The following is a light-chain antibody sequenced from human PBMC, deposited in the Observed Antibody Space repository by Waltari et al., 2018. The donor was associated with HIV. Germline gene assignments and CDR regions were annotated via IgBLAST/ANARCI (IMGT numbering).Light chain of an antibody. CDR1: SSDVGGYNL. Sequence: QSALTQPASVYGSPGPSITIPSPATSSDVGGYNLVSWYQQHPGKAPKLMIYEVSKRPSGVSNRFSGSKSGNTASLTISGLQAEDEADYYCCAYAGSTTYVIFGGGTKLTVL. CDR3: CAYAGSTTYVI. J-gene: IGLJ2*01. V-gene: IGLV2-23*02. CDR2: EVS.